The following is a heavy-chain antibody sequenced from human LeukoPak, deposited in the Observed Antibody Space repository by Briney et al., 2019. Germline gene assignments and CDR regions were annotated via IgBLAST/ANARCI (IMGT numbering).Heavy chain of an antibody. CDR2: ISGPADTT. V-gene: IGHV3-23*01. Sequence: GGSLRLSCAASGFTFSNYAMSWVRQAPGQGLEWVLTISGPADTTYYADSVKGRFTISRDNSKNTLYLQMNSLRAEDTAVYYCVKDHDYYASGPIWGQGTMVTVSS. J-gene: IGHJ3*02. CDR3: VKDHDYYASGPI. D-gene: IGHD3-10*01. CDR1: GFTFSNYA.